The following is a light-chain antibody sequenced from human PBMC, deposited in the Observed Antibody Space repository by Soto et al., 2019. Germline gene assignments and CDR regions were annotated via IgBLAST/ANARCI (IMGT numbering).Light chain of an antibody. Sequence: TLLTQSPVTLSVSPGEGATLSCRASEKINSNLAWYQQKPGQAPRLLIYGVSTRTAGVPARFSGSGSGTECTLTISSLQSEDCAVYHCQRYDKWRTFGQATKVEIK. J-gene: IGKJ1*01. CDR1: EKINSN. V-gene: IGKV3-15*01. CDR3: QRYDKWRT. CDR2: GVS.